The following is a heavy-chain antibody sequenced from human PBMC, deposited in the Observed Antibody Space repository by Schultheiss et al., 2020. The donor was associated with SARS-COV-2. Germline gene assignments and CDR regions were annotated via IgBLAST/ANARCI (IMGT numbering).Heavy chain of an antibody. Sequence: SVKVSCKVSGGTFSSYAISWVRQAPGQGLEWMGGIIPIFSTANYAPKFQGTVTITADESTSTAYMELSSLRSEDTAVYYCARSSSSWRYFDYWGQGTLVTVSS. CDR3: ARSSSSWRYFDY. V-gene: IGHV1-69*13. CDR2: IIPIFSTA. D-gene: IGHD6-13*01. CDR1: GGTFSSYA. J-gene: IGHJ4*02.